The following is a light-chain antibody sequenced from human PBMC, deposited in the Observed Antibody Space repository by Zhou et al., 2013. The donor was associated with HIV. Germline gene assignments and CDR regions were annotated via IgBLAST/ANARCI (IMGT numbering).Light chain of an antibody. J-gene: IGKJ4*01. Sequence: EIQMTQSPNIVSASVGDRVTITCRASQNINNYLNWYQQKPGKAPKRLIETASSLETGVPSRFSGSGFGTEFTLTISSLQPEDFATYYCLQHNSDPLTFGGGTKVEIK. CDR3: LQHNSDPLT. CDR2: TAS. CDR1: QNINNY. V-gene: IGKV1-17*01.